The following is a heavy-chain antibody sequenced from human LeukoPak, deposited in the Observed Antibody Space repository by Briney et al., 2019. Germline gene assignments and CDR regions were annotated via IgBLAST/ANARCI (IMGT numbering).Heavy chain of an antibody. V-gene: IGHV1-69*04. CDR3: SSSLDY. CDR2: IIPILGIA. Sequence: SVKVSCKASGYTFTSYGISWVRQAPGQGLEWMGRIIPILGIANYAQKFQGRVTITADKSTSTAYMELSSLRSEDTAVYYRSSSLDYWGQGTLVTVSS. D-gene: IGHD6-6*01. CDR1: GYTFTSYG. J-gene: IGHJ4*02.